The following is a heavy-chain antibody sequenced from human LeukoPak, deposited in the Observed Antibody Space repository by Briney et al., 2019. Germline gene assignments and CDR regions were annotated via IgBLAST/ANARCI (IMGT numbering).Heavy chain of an antibody. V-gene: IGHV3-23*01. CDR1: GFTFSSYT. D-gene: IGHD6-19*01. CDR2: ITTSDGNT. J-gene: IGHJ3*01. Sequence: GGSLRLSCAASGFTFSSYTMSWVRQAPGKGLEWVSTITTSDGNTYYADSVKGRFTISRDNAKNTLYLQMNSLRAEDTAVYFCVRVQLLADDIFDLWGQGTMVTVSS. CDR3: VRVQLLADDIFDL.